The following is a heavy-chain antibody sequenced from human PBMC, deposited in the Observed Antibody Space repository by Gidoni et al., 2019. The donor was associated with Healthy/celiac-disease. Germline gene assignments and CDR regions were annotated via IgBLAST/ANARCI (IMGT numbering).Heavy chain of an antibody. CDR2: ISSSSSYI. V-gene: IGHV3-21*01. D-gene: IGHD6-19*01. CDR3: ARAPSGAGINYFDY. CDR1: GFTCRSYS. Sequence: EVQLVESGGGLVKPGGSLRLSCAASGFTCRSYSMNWVRQAPGKGLEWVSSISSSSSYIYYADSVKGRFTISRDNAKNSLYLQMNSLRAEDTAVYYCARAPSGAGINYFDYWGQGTLVTVSS. J-gene: IGHJ4*02.